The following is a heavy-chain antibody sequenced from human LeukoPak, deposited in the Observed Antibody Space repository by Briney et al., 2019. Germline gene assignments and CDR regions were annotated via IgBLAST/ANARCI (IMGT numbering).Heavy chain of an antibody. CDR1: GFTFSSYA. Sequence: GGSLRLSCAASGFTFSSYAMSWVRQAPGKGLEWVSAISGSGGSTYYADSVKGRFTISRDNSKNTLYLQMNSPRAEDTAVYYCANERGWLRPHYYFDYWGQGTLVTVSS. CDR3: ANERGWLRPHYYFDY. V-gene: IGHV3-23*01. J-gene: IGHJ4*02. D-gene: IGHD5-12*01. CDR2: ISGSGGST.